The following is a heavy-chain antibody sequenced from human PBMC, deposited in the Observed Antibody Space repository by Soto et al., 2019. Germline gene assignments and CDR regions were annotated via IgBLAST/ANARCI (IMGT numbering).Heavy chain of an antibody. CDR3: AKLPTGFPNWIDP. CDR1: GDSVSSTPYS. D-gene: IGHD2-21*01. V-gene: IGHV4-39*01. Sequence: KTSETLSLTCTVSGDSVSSTPYSWGWFRQPPGKGLEWIGSIYKTGSSYNPSLKSRVTISQDTSKTQFSLKLSSVTAADTAIYYCAKLPTGFPNWIDPWGQGIPVTVSS. J-gene: IGHJ5*02. CDR2: IYKTGS.